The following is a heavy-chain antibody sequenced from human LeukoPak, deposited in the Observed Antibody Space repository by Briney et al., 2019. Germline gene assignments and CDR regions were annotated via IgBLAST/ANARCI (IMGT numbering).Heavy chain of an antibody. V-gene: IGHV1-3*01. Sequence: HRASVKVSCKASGYTFTKYVVHWIRRAPGQRPEWMGWINAGNGDTKYSQNFQGRVTITRDTSASTTYMELSSLTSEDTALYYCARDDCGDTCYPGGYWGQGTLVTVSS. D-gene: IGHD2-2*01. J-gene: IGHJ4*02. CDR3: ARDDCGDTCYPGGY. CDR1: GYTFTKYV. CDR2: INAGNGDT.